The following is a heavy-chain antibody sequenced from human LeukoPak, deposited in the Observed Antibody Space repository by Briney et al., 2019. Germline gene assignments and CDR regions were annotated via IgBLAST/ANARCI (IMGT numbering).Heavy chain of an antibody. CDR2: IIPIFGTA. J-gene: IGHJ6*03. D-gene: IGHD1-14*01. CDR3: ARDPGPDGYYYNMDA. CDR1: GGTFSSYA. Sequence: ASVKVSCKASGGTFSSYAISWVRQAPGQGLEWMGGIIPIFGTANYAQKFQGRVTMTRDTSTSTVYMELSSLRSEDTAVYYCARDPGPDGYYYNMDAWGKGTTVTVSS. V-gene: IGHV1-69*05.